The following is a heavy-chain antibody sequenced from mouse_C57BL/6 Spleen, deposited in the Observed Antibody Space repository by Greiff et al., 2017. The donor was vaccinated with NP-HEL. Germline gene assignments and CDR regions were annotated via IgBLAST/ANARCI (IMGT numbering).Heavy chain of an antibody. CDR2: IDPSDSYT. Sequence: QVQLKQPGAELVKPGASVKLSCKASGYTFTSYWMQWVKQRPGQGLEWIGEIDPSDSYTNYNQKFKGKATLTVDTSSSTAYMQLSSLTSEDSAVYYCARKTGYYFDYWGQGTTLTVSS. V-gene: IGHV1-50*01. CDR1: GYTFTSYW. D-gene: IGHD4-1*01. CDR3: ARKTGYYFDY. J-gene: IGHJ2*01.